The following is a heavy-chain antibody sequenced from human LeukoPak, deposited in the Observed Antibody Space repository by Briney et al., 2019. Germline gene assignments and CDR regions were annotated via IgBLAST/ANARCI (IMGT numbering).Heavy chain of an antibody. D-gene: IGHD4-17*01. Sequence: GGSLRLSCAASGFTLSTYSMNWIRQAPGKGLEWVSSITSSSSYYADSVKGRFTISRDNAKNSLFLQMNSLRAEDTAVYFCARDPDPHDYGDYEEGFWYYYAMDVWGKGATVTVSS. J-gene: IGHJ6*04. CDR2: ITSSSSY. CDR3: ARDPDPHDYGDYEEGFWYYYAMDV. CDR1: GFTLSTYS. V-gene: IGHV3-21*01.